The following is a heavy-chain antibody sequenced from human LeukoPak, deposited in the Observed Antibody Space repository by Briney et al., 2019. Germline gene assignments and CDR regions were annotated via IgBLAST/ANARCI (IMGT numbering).Heavy chain of an antibody. V-gene: IGHV4-39*07. CDR3: ARDYDLWSAYSAGCFDY. J-gene: IGHJ4*02. Sequence: SETLSLTCTVSGGSITTTNYYWGWIRQPPGKGLEWIGSIYYSTSTYYNPSLKSRLTISVDTSKNQSSLKVSSVTAADTAVYYCARDYDLWSAYSAGCFDYWGQGILVTVSS. CDR2: IYYSTST. D-gene: IGHD3-3*01. CDR1: GGSITTTNYY.